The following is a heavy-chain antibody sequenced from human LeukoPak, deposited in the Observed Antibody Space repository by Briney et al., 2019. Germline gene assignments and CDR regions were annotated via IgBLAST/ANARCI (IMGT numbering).Heavy chain of an antibody. CDR2: IYYSGST. V-gene: IGHV4-39*01. Sequence: WFRQPPGKGLEWTGSIYYSGSTYYNPSLKSRVTISVDTSKNQFSLKLSSVTAADTAVYYCARAYSSSWYPARWFDPWGQGTLVTVSS. J-gene: IGHJ5*02. CDR3: ARAYSSSWYPARWFDP. D-gene: IGHD6-13*01.